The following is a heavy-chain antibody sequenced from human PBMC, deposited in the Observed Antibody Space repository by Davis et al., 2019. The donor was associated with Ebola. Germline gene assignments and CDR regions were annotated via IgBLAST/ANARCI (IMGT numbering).Heavy chain of an antibody. J-gene: IGHJ4*02. D-gene: IGHD2-21*02. V-gene: IGHV4-59*12. CDR1: GGSISSYS. CDR2: LFHSGST. Sequence: SETLSLTCTVSGGSISSYSWTWIRQSPGKGLEWIGCLFHSGSTNYKPSLKSRVAVSVDTSKNQFSLKLSSVTAADTAVYYCARGQLTSNIVVVTASHFDSWGRGTLVTVSS. CDR3: ARGQLTSNIVVVTASHFDS.